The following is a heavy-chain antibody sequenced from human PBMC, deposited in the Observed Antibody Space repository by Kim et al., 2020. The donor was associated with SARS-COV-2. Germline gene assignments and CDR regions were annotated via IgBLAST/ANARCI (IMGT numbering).Heavy chain of an antibody. J-gene: IGHJ4*02. CDR2: IYYTGST. Sequence: SETLSLTCTVSGGSMTSYYCSWIRRPPGKGLEWIGYIYYTGSTHYNASLKSRVTISGDTSKNQFSLKLSSVTAADQAVYYCARHPDYFGSGSHFDSWGRGTLVPVS. D-gene: IGHD3-10*01. V-gene: IGHV4-59*08. CDR3: ARHPDYFGSGSHFDS. CDR1: GGSMTSYY.